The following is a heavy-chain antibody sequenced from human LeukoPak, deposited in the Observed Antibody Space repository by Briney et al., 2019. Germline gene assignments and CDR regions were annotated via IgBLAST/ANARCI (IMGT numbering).Heavy chain of an antibody. J-gene: IGHJ4*02. CDR3: GRDDDYDDSGDNWFDY. Sequence: PGGSLRLSCATSGFTLTSYAMHSVRQTPGKGLEYVSRISINRDVSYYKEAVKDRFSICRNNYNKKAFLQLGSLIGEDAAVEYCGRDDDYDDSGDNWFDYWGQGTLVTVSS. D-gene: IGHD3-22*01. V-gene: IGHV3-64*02. CDR2: ISINRDVS. CDR1: GFTLTSYA.